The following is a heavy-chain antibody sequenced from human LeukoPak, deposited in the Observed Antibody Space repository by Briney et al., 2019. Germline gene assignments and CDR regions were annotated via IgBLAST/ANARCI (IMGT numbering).Heavy chain of an antibody. D-gene: IGHD3-16*02. Sequence: PGGSLRLSCAASEFTFNNAWMSWVRQAPGKGLEWIGEINHSGSTNYNPSLKSRVTISVDTSKNQFSLKLSSVTAADTAVYYCARDRSYVWGSYRYTVDYFDYWGQGTLVTVSS. J-gene: IGHJ4*02. CDR3: ARDRSYVWGSYRYTVDYFDY. CDR1: EFTFNNAW. CDR2: INHSGST. V-gene: IGHV4-34*01.